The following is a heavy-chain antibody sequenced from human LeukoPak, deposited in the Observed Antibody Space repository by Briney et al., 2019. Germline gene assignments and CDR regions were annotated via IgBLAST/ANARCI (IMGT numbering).Heavy chain of an antibody. Sequence: PGGSLRLSCAASGFTFSSYSMNWVRQAPGKGLEWVSSISSSSSYIYYADSVKGRFTISRDNAKNSLYLQMNSLRAEDTAVYYCASGVRSSGWFVPWGQGTLVTVSS. D-gene: IGHD3-10*01. CDR3: ASGVRSSGWFVP. V-gene: IGHV3-21*01. CDR1: GFTFSSYS. J-gene: IGHJ5*02. CDR2: ISSSSSYI.